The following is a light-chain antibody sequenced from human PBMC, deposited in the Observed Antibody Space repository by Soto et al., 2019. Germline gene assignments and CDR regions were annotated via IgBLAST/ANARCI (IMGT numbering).Light chain of an antibody. J-gene: IGKJ4*01. CDR3: QQYDHWPLT. V-gene: IGKV1-5*01. CDR2: DAS. Sequence: DIQMTQSPSTLSASVGDRVTITCRASQSISSWLAWYQQKPGKAPKLLIYDASSLESGVPSRFSGSGSGTEFTLAISSLQSEDFAIYYCQQYDHWPLTFGGGTKVDNK. CDR1: QSISSW.